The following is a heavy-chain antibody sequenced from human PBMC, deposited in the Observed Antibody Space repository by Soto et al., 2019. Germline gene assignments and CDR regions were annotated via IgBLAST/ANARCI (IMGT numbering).Heavy chain of an antibody. CDR3: ARGLDSYGYEGWFDP. D-gene: IGHD5-18*01. CDR2: IYYSGST. Sequence: QVQLQESGPGLVKPSQTLSLTCTVSGGSISSGGYYWSWSRPHPGKGLEWIGYIYYSGSTYYNPSLKSRVSISVDTSKNQFSLKLSSVTSADTAVYYCARGLDSYGYEGWFDPWGQGTLVTVSS. J-gene: IGHJ5*02. V-gene: IGHV4-31*03. CDR1: GGSISSGGYY.